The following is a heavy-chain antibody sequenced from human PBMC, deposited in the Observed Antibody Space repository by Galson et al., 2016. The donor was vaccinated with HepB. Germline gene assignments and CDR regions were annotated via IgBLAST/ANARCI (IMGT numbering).Heavy chain of an antibody. J-gene: IGHJ4*02. CDR1: NGSLSRYF. D-gene: IGHD6-25*01. V-gene: IGHV4-4*07. CDR2: IYSNGNP. CDR3: ARERPTPSSDWPYCFDS. Sequence: ETLSLTCTVSNGSLSRYFWSWIRQPAGKGLEWIGRIYSNGNPRYNSSLQSRVTMSLDMSKNQFSVRLISVTAADTAVYFCARERPTPSSDWPYCFDSWGQGALVTVSS.